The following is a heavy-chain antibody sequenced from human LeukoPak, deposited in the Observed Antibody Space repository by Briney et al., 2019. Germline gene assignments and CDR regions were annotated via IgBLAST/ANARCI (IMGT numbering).Heavy chain of an antibody. J-gene: IGHJ4*02. CDR2: ISYDGSNK. D-gene: IGHD1-26*01. V-gene: IGHV3-30-3*02. CDR3: AKSVSPGGYVGSLYFFDD. CDR1: GFTFSSYA. Sequence: GGSLRLSCAASGFTFSSYAMHWVRQAPGKGLEWVAVISYDGSNKYYADSVKGRFTISRDNSKNTVSLQMNSLRAEDTAIYYCAKSVSPGGYVGSLYFFDDWGQGTLVTVSS.